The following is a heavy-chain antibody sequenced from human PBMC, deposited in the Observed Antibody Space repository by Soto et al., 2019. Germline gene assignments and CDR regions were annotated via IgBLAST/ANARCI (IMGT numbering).Heavy chain of an antibody. CDR2: ISYDGSNK. Sequence: ESGGGVVQPGRSLRLSCAASGFTFSSYAMHWVRQAPGKGLEWVAVISYDGSNKYYADSVKGRFTISRDNSKNTLYLQMNSLRAEDTAVYYCAREGGNYDFWSGYSAWGQGTLVTVSS. V-gene: IGHV3-30-3*01. CDR3: AREGGNYDFWSGYSA. CDR1: GFTFSSYA. J-gene: IGHJ5*02. D-gene: IGHD3-3*01.